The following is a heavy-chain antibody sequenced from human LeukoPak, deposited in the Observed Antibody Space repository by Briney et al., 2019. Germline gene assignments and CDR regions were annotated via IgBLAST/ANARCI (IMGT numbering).Heavy chain of an antibody. V-gene: IGHV3-21*01. CDR1: GFTFSSYS. J-gene: IGHJ4*02. D-gene: IGHD3-10*01. CDR2: ISSSSSYI. Sequence: GGSLRLSCEASGFTFSSYSMNWVRQAQGKGLEWVSSISSSSSYIYYADSVKGRFTISRDNAKNSLYLQMNSLRAEDTAVYYCARSFTMVRGVKAFDYWGQGTLVTVSS. CDR3: ARSFTMVRGVKAFDY.